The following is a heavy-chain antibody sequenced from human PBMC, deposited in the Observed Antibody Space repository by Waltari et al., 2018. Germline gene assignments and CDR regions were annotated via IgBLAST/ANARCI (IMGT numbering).Heavy chain of an antibody. CDR3: ARATVVAAKDFDL. CDR2: IYITGST. CDR1: GGSINGYY. J-gene: IGHJ2*01. Sequence: QLQLQESGPGLVKPSETLSLTCTVSGGSINGYYWSWIRQPAGKGLEWIGRIYITGSTNYNPSLKSRVTMSVDTSKNQFSLKLSSVTAADTAVYYCARATVVAAKDFDLWGRGTLVTVSS. D-gene: IGHD1-26*01. V-gene: IGHV4-4*07.